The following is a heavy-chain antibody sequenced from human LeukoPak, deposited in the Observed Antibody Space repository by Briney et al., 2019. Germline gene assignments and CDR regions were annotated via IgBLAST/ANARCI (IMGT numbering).Heavy chain of an antibody. J-gene: IGHJ4*02. CDR1: GFAFSSLA. CDR3: ARVGSRYCSGANCYDGF. D-gene: IGHD2-15*01. Sequence: GGSLRLSCAVSGFAFSSLAMHWVRQAPGKGLEWVAFISYDGNNQYYADSVKGRFTISRDNSKNTLYLQMNNPRAEDTAIYYCARVGSRYCSGANCYDGFWGQGTLVSVSS. CDR2: ISYDGNNQ. V-gene: IGHV3-30-3*01.